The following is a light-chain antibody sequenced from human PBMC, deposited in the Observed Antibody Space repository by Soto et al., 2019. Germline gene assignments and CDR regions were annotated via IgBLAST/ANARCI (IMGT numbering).Light chain of an antibody. CDR2: DVS. Sequence: QSVRTQPASVSGSPGQSITISCPGTSRDVGGYNYVSWYQQHPGKAPKLMIYDVSNRPSGVSNRFSGSKSGNTASLTISGLQAEDEADYYCSSYTSSSTLVFGTGTKVTVL. V-gene: IGLV2-14*01. CDR1: SRDVGGYNY. J-gene: IGLJ1*01. CDR3: SSYTSSSTLV.